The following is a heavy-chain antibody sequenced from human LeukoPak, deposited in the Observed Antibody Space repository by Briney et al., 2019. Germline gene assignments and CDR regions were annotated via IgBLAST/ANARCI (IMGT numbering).Heavy chain of an antibody. J-gene: IGHJ4*02. CDR1: GFTFSSYA. CDR2: ISGNGRTT. D-gene: IGHD6-13*01. Sequence: GGSLRLSCVVSGFTFSSYAMSWVRQAPGKGLEWVSAISGNGRTTYYADSVKGRFTISRDNSKNTLYLQMNSLRAEDTAAYYCAKEGYGSSWNADFDYWGQGTLVTVSS. CDR3: AKEGYGSSWNADFDY. V-gene: IGHV3-23*01.